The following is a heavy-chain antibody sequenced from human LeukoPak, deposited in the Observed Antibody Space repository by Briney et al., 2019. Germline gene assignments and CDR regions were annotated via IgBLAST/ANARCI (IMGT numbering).Heavy chain of an antibody. V-gene: IGHV5-51*01. J-gene: IGHJ4*02. D-gene: IGHD6-19*01. CDR3: ARGEAQTEWLVGYYFDY. Sequence: GESLKISCKGSGYSFTSYWIGWVRQMPGKGLEWMGIIYPGDSDTRYSPSFQGQVTISADKSISTAYLQWSSLKASDTAMYYCARGEAQTEWLVGYYFDYWGQGTLVTVSS. CDR1: GYSFTSYW. CDR2: IYPGDSDT.